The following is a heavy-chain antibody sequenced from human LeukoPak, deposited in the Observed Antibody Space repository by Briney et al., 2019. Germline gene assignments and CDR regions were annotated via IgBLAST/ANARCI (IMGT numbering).Heavy chain of an antibody. V-gene: IGHV3-53*01. D-gene: IGHD6-19*01. CDR1: GFTVSSNY. Sequence: PGGSLRLSCAASGFTVSSNYMSWVRQAPGKGLEGVPVIYSGGSTYYADSVKGRFTISRDNSKNTLYLQMNSLRAEDTAVYYCARDKWGAVAGLDYWGQGTLVTVSS. CDR2: IYSGGST. J-gene: IGHJ4*02. CDR3: ARDKWGAVAGLDY.